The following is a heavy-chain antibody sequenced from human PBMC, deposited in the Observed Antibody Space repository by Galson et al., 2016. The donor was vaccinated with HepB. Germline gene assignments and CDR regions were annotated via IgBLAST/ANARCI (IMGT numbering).Heavy chain of an antibody. J-gene: IGHJ3*02. CDR2: IIPIFGTP. V-gene: IGHV1-69*06. CDR1: GGPISSYA. D-gene: IGHD6-13*01. CDR3: ARDSLSVAGIGLRAFDI. Sequence: SVKVSCKASGGPISSYAVIWVRQAPGQGLEWMGGIIPIFGTPKYAQKFQGRVTITADRSTNTADMELSGLRSEDTAVYYCARDSLSVAGIGLRAFDIWGQGTMVTISS.